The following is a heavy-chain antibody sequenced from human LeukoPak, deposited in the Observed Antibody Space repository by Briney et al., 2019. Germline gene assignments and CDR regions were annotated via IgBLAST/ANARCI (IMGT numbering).Heavy chain of an antibody. D-gene: IGHD3-9*01. CDR3: AKHPHYDILTGYPFSFDY. J-gene: IGHJ4*02. CDR2: ISSSGSTI. CDR1: GFTFSDYY. Sequence: GGSLRLSCAASGFTFSDYYMSWIRQAPGKGLEWVSYISSSGSTIYYADSVKGRFTISRDNAKNSLYLQMNSLRAEDTAVYYCAKHPHYDILTGYPFSFDYWGQGTLVTVSS. V-gene: IGHV3-11*04.